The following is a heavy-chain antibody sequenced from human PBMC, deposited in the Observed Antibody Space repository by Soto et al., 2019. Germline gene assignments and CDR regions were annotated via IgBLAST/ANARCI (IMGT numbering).Heavy chain of an antibody. D-gene: IGHD6-13*01. CDR3: AKGHGAAAGTGWFDP. J-gene: IGHJ5*02. V-gene: IGHV3-23*01. CDR2: ISGSGGST. Sequence: GGSLRLSCAASGFSFSSYAMSWVRQAPGKGLEWVSAISGSGGSTYYAYSVKGRFTISRDNSKNTLYLQMNSLRAEDTTVYYGAKGHGAAAGTGWFDPWGQGTLVTVSS. CDR1: GFSFSSYA.